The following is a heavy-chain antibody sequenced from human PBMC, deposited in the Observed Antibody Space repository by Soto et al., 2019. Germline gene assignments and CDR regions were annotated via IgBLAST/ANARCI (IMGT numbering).Heavy chain of an antibody. CDR1: GFTVSSYY. CDR3: ARDSVPAPGYYGMDV. J-gene: IGHJ6*02. CDR2: IYREGSA. Sequence: GGSLRLSCAASGFTVSSYYMSWVRQAPGKGLEWVSVIYREGSADFADSVKGRFTISRDNSKNTLYLQMNSLRAEDTAVYYCARDSVPAPGYYGMDVWGQGTTVTVSS. D-gene: IGHD2-2*01. V-gene: IGHV3-66*01.